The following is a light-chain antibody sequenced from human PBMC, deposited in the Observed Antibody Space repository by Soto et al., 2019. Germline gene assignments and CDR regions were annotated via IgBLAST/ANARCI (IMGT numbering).Light chain of an antibody. J-gene: IGLJ3*02. Sequence: QSALTQPASVSGSPGQSITISCTGTSSDVGGYNYVSWYQQHPGKAPKLMIYEVSNRPSGVSNRVPGSNSGNTPSLTISGLEAEDEDDYYCSSYASSSTWGYGGRTK. V-gene: IGLV2-14*01. CDR3: SSYASSSTWG. CDR1: SSDVGGYNY. CDR2: EVS.